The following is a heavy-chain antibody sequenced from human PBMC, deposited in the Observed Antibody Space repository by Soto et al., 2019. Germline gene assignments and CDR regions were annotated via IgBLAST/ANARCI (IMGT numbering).Heavy chain of an antibody. CDR3: AKGSSDFWSGSLATGDSFDL. D-gene: IGHD3-3*01. Sequence: QVQLVQSRAEVMKPGASVKVSCKASGYTFAHYGVAWVRQAPGQGLEWMGWISPYSGHSNSAQTLQGRVIMTTDTSTSTAFMQLRGLRSDDTAVYYCAKGSSDFWSGSLATGDSFDLWGQGTMVNVSS. V-gene: IGHV1-18*01. CDR1: GYTFAHYG. J-gene: IGHJ3*01. CDR2: ISPYSGHS.